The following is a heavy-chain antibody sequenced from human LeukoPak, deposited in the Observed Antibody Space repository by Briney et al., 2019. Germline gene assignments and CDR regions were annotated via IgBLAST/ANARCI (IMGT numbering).Heavy chain of an antibody. J-gene: IGHJ4*02. CDR3: ARRVHYYDTSGYSYYFDY. V-gene: IGHV4-34*01. Sequence: SETLSLTCAVYGGSFSGYYWSWNRQPPGKGLEWIGEINHSGSTYYNPSLKSRVTISVDTSKNHFSLKLSSVTAADTAVYYCARRVHYYDTSGYSYYFDYWGQGTLVTVSS. CDR2: INHSGST. CDR1: GGSFSGYY. D-gene: IGHD3-22*01.